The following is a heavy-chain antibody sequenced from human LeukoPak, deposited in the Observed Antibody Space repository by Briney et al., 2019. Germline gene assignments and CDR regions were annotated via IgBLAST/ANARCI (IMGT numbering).Heavy chain of an antibody. CDR2: INHSGST. V-gene: IGHV4-34*01. CDR3: ARSPVVPAALGYYYYGMDV. CDR1: GGSFSGYY. Sequence: SETLSLTCAVYGGSFSGYYWSWIRQPPGKGLDWIGEINHSGSTSYNPSLKSRVTISVDTSKNQFSLKLSSVTAADTAVYYCARSPVVPAALGYYYYGMDVWGKGTTVTVSS. D-gene: IGHD2-2*01. J-gene: IGHJ6*04.